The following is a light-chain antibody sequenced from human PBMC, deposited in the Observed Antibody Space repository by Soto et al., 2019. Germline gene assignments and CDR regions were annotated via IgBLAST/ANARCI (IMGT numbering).Light chain of an antibody. J-gene: IGKJ4*01. Sequence: IVMTQSPATLSVSPGERATLSCRASQSVSSNLAWYQQVPGQAPRLLIYDSSTRAIGIPTRFSGSRSGTEFTLTINGLQSEHFAVYYCQRYNNWPLTFGGGTKVDIK. CDR2: DSS. CDR3: QRYNNWPLT. V-gene: IGKV3-15*01. CDR1: QSVSSN.